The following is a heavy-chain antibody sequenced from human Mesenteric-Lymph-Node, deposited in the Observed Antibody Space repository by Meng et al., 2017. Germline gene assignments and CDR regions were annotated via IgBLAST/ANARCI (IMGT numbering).Heavy chain of an antibody. J-gene: IGHJ4*02. D-gene: IGHD1-26*01. CDR2: ISDGGVGT. V-gene: IGHV3-23*01. CDR1: GFTFSTYA. Sequence: GESLKISCAASGFTFSTYAMSWVRQAPGKGLEWVSIISDGGVGTYYADSVKGRFTISRDNAKNSLYLQMNSLRAEDTAVYYCARQKVGACYDWGQGTLVTVSS. CDR3: ARQKVGACYD.